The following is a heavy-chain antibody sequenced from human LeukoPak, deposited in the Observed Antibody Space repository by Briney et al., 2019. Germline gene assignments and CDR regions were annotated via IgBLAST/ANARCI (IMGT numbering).Heavy chain of an antibody. CDR2: INHSRST. CDR1: GGSFSGFY. V-gene: IGHV4-34*01. Sequence: SETLSLTCAVYGGSFSGFYWTWIRQPPGKGLEWIGQINHSRSTHYNPSLKSRVTISVDTSKNQFSLKLSSVTAADTAVYYCAGGYGDPSSLRHWGQGTLVTVSS. J-gene: IGHJ4*02. D-gene: IGHD4-17*01. CDR3: AGGYGDPSSLRH.